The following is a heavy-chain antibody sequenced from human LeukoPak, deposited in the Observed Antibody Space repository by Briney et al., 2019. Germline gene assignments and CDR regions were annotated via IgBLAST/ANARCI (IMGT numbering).Heavy chain of an antibody. D-gene: IGHD3-16*01. CDR1: GCSISSYY. V-gene: IGHV4-59*01. Sequence: SETLSLTCTVSGCSISSYYCSCCRQPAGEGRVWIGYIYYSGSTNYNPSLLSRATISSDTTTNQFSIMLISVTAADTAVYYCSRGDAYQGRDFDCWGGGGQVTVSP. CDR2: IYYSGST. J-gene: IGHJ4*02. CDR3: SRGDAYQGRDFDC.